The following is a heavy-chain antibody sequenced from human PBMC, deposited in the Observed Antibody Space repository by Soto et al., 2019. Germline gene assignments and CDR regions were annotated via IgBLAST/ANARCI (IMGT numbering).Heavy chain of an antibody. J-gene: IGHJ5*02. CDR3: ARLIAVAPRWFDP. V-gene: IGHV4-39*01. CDR1: GGSISSSSYY. Sequence: SETLSLTCTASGGSISSSSYYWGWIRQPPGKGLEWIGSIYYSGSTYYNPSLKSRVTISVDTSKNQFSLKLSAVTAADTAVYYCARLIAVAPRWFDPWGQGTLVTVSS. D-gene: IGHD6-19*01. CDR2: IYYSGST.